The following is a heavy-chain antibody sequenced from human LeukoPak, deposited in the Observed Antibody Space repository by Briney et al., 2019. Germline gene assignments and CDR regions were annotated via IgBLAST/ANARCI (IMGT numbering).Heavy chain of an antibody. Sequence: ASVKVSCKASGGTFSSYAISRVRQAPGQGLEWMGWISAYNGNTKYPEKVQGRVTMTTDTSTSTAYMELRSLRSDDTAVYYCARGSYMDVWGKGTTVTVSS. J-gene: IGHJ6*03. V-gene: IGHV1-18*01. D-gene: IGHD3-10*01. CDR2: ISAYNGNT. CDR3: ARGSYMDV. CDR1: GGTFSSYA.